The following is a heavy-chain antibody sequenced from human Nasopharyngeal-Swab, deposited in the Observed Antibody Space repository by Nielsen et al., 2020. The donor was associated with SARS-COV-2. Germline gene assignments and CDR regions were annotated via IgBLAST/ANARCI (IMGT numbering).Heavy chain of an antibody. D-gene: IGHD6-13*01. CDR2: LWFTGGNE. CDR3: ARDRLSSWPPSNWLDP. V-gene: IGHV3-33*01. J-gene: IGHJ5*02. Sequence: GGSLRLSCAASGFTFNTSVMHWVRQAPGKGLEWVALLWFTGGNEYYADSVKGRFTISRDTSKNTLYLQMNSLTAEDTAVYYCARDRLSSWPPSNWLDPWGQGTLVTVSS. CDR1: GFTFNTSV.